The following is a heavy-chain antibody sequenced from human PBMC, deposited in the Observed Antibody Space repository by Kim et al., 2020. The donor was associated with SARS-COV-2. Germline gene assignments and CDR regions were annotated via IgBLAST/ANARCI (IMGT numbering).Heavy chain of an antibody. D-gene: IGHD3-22*01. CDR1: GFTFSSYA. Sequence: GGSLRLSCAASGFTFSSYAMHWVRQAPGKGLEWVAVISYDGSNKYYADSVKGRFTISRDNSKNTLYLQMNSLRAEDTAVYYCAREVYYYDSSAPFPDYWGQGTLVTVSS. CDR2: ISYDGSNK. V-gene: IGHV3-30-3*01. CDR3: AREVYYYDSSAPFPDY. J-gene: IGHJ4*02.